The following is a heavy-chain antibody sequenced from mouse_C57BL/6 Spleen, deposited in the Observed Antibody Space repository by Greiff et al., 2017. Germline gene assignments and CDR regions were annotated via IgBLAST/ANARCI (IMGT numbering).Heavy chain of an antibody. CDR2: INPNNGGT. Sequence: VQLQESGPELVKPGASVKLPCKASGYTFTDYNMDWVKQSHGNSLEWIGDINPNNGGTFYTQKFKGKATLTVDKSSSTAYMELRSLTSEDTAIYYCARKWGKGAWFAYWSQGTLVTVSA. CDR1: GYTFTDYN. V-gene: IGHV1-18*01. CDR3: ARKWGKGAWFAY. J-gene: IGHJ3*01. D-gene: IGHD1-3*01.